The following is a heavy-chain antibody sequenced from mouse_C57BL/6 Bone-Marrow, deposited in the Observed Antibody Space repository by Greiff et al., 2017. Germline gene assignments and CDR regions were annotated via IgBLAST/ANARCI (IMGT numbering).Heavy chain of an antibody. CDR2: IWTGGGT. D-gene: IGHD3-2*02. J-gene: IGHJ4*01. V-gene: IGHV2-9-1*01. Sequence: VQLVESGPGLVAPSQSLSITCTVSGFSLTSYAISWVRQPPGKGLEWLGVIWTGGGTNYNSALKSRLSISKDNSKSQVFLKMNSLQTDDTARYYCASLSSGYLYAMDYWGQGTSVTVSS. CDR1: GFSLTSYA. CDR3: ASLSSGYLYAMDY.